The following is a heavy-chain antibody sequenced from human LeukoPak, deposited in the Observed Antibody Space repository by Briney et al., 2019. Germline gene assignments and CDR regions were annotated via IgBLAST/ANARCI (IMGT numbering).Heavy chain of an antibody. D-gene: IGHD3-22*01. Sequence: SETLSLTCAVYGGSFSGYYWSWIRQPPGKGLEWIGEINHSGSTNYNPSLKSRVTISVDTSKNQFSLKLSSVTAADTAVYYCARASSGYYRHSYYYYGMDVWGQGTTITVSS. CDR2: INHSGST. J-gene: IGHJ6*02. CDR3: ARASSGYYRHSYYYYGMDV. CDR1: GGSFSGYY. V-gene: IGHV4-34*01.